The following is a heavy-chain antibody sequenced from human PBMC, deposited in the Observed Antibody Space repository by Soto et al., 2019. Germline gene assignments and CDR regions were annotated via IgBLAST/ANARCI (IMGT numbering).Heavy chain of an antibody. CDR3: ARDRGIVGATQYYFDY. J-gene: IGHJ4*02. CDR1: GFTFSNYY. Sequence: QVQLVESGGGLVKPGGSLRLSCAASGFTFSNYYMSWIRQAPGKGLEWISYITNSGSTIYYADSVKGRFTISRDNAKNSLYLQMNSLRAEDTAVYYRARDRGIVGATQYYFDYWGQGTLVTVSS. CDR2: ITNSGSTI. D-gene: IGHD1-26*01. V-gene: IGHV3-11*01.